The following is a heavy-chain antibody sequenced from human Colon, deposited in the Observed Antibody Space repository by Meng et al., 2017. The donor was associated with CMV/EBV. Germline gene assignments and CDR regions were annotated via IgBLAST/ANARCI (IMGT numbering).Heavy chain of an antibody. CDR1: GFTFDDYA. CDR2: ITWNSGRT. Sequence: GGSLRLSCAASGFTFDDYAMHWVRQAPGEGLGWVSSITWNSGRTGYVDSVEGRFTISRDNAKNPLYLQMNGLRAEDTALYYCAKYISPVGGSTGYHGMDVWGQGTTVTVSS. J-gene: IGHJ6*02. V-gene: IGHV3-9*01. D-gene: IGHD1-7*01. CDR3: AKYISPVGGSTGYHGMDV.